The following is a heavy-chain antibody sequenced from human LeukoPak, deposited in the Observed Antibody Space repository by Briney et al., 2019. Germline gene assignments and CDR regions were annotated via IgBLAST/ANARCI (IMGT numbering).Heavy chain of an antibody. CDR2: ISSSSSYI. J-gene: IGHJ4*02. V-gene: IGHV3-21*01. Sequence: GGSLRLSCAASGFTFSSYSMNWVRQAPGKGLEWVSSISSSSSYIYYADSVKGRFTISRDNAKSSLYLQMNSLRAEDTAVYYCARRDIVAGIDYWGQGTLVTVSS. CDR1: GFTFSSYS. CDR3: ARRDIVAGIDY. D-gene: IGHD5-12*01.